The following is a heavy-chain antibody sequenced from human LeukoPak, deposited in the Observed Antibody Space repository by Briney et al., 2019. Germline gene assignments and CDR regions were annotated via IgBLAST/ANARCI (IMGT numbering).Heavy chain of an antibody. CDR2: IFYSGST. CDR3: ATTPALAVAGTLDPKE. Sequence: SETLSLTCTVSGGSISSSSYYWGWIRQYPGKGLEWIGSIFYSGSTYYNPSLKSRVTISIDTSENQFSLKLSSVTAADTAVYYCATTPALAVAGTLDPKEWGQGTLVTVSS. J-gene: IGHJ4*02. D-gene: IGHD6-19*01. V-gene: IGHV4-39*01. CDR1: GGSISSSSYY.